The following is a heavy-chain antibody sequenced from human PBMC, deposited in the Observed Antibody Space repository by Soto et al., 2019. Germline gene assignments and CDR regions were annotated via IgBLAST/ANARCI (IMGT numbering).Heavy chain of an antibody. CDR3: ARDRKRQTTTXTEV. CDR2: IDWDDDK. V-gene: IGHV2-70*04. CDR1: GLSHRRYAMR. J-gene: IGHJ6*04. D-gene: IGHD1-1*01. Sequence: TCSFWGLSHRRYAMRESWMRRTQGKALEWLARIDWDDDKFYRASVQSRLTISKDSSKNQVVLTMNNMEPMDTGSYYRARDRKRQTTTXTEVWRKGTTDTVSS.